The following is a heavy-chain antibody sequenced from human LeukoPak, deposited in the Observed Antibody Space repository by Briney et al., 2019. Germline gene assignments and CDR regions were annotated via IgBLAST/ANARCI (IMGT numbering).Heavy chain of an antibody. CDR1: GFTFGGYG. CDR3: TRYNNDHFDY. D-gene: IGHD1-14*01. CDR2: IAYDGSRA. J-gene: IGHJ4*02. Sequence: GGSLRLSCAGSGFTFGGYGMHWFRQTPGKGLEWVAVIAYDGSRAFYADSVKGRFTISRDNSKNTMSVQMGDLRAEDTAVYYCTRYNNDHFDYWGQGTLVTVSS. V-gene: IGHV3-33*01.